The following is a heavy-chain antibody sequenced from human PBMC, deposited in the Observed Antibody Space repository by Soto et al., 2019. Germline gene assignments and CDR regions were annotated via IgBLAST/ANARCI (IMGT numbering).Heavy chain of an antibody. CDR3: ARVTPATYYYDSSGYSDY. V-gene: IGHV1-2*04. Sequence: QVQLVQSGAEVKKPGASVKVSCKASGYTFTGYYMHWVRQAPGQGLEWMGWINPNSGGTNYAQKFQGWVTMTRDTYISTAYMELSRLRSDDTAVYYCARVTPATYYYDSSGYSDYWGQGTLVTVSS. J-gene: IGHJ4*02. D-gene: IGHD3-22*01. CDR1: GYTFTGYY. CDR2: INPNSGGT.